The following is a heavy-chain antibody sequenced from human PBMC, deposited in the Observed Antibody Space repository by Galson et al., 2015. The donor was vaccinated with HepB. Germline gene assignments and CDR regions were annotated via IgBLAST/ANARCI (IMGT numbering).Heavy chain of an antibody. J-gene: IGHJ4*02. V-gene: IGHV3-21*01. CDR1: GFTFSSYS. CDR3: ARVAMAHLYSYGLDD. D-gene: IGHD5-18*01. CDR2: ISSSSSYI. Sequence: SLRLSCAASGFTFSSYSMNWVRQAPGKGLEWVSSISSSSSYIYYADSVKGRFTISRDNAKNSLYLQMNSLRAEDTAVYYCARVAMAHLYSYGLDDWGQGTLVTVSS.